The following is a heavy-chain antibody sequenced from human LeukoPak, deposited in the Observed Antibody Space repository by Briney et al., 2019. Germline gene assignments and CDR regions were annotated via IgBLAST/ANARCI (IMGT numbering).Heavy chain of an antibody. CDR1: GYTFTGYY. Sequence: PGASVKVSCKASGYTFTGYYMHWVRQAPGQGLEWMGWISAYNGNTNYAQKLQGRDTMTTDTSTSTAYMELRSLRSDDTAVYYCARCYDFWSGYEGGWFDPWGQGTLVTVSS. CDR2: ISAYNGNT. D-gene: IGHD3-3*01. CDR3: ARCYDFWSGYEGGWFDP. J-gene: IGHJ5*02. V-gene: IGHV1-18*04.